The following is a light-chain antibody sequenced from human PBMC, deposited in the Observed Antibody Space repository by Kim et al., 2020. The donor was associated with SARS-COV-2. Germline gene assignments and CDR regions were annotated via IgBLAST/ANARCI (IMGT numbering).Light chain of an antibody. CDR2: GAS. V-gene: IGKV3-15*01. CDR1: RSVSSN. J-gene: IGKJ4*01. CDR3: QQYNNWPLT. Sequence: VPPGERATLSCRASRSVSSNLAWYQQKPGQAPRLLIYGASTRATGIPARFSGSGSGTEFTLTISSLQSEDFAVYYCQQYNNWPLTFGGGTKVDIK.